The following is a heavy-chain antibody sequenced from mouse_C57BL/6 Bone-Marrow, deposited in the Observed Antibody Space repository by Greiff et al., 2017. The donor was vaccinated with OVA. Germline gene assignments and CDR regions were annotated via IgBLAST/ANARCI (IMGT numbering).Heavy chain of an antibody. J-gene: IGHJ4*01. CDR1: GFTFSDYG. V-gene: IGHV5-15*01. D-gene: IGHD1-1*01. CDR3: ARLGYYGSSYFYAMDY. CDR2: ISNLAYSI. Sequence: EVKLMESGGGLVQPGGSLKLSCAASGFTFSDYGMAWVRQAPRKGPEWVAFISNLAYSIYYADTVTGRFTISRENAKNTLYLEMSSLRSEDTAMYYCARLGYYGSSYFYAMDYWGQGTSVTVSS.